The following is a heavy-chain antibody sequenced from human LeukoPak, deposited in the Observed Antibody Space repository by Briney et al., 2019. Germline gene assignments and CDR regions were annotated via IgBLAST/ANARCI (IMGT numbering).Heavy chain of an antibody. CDR1: GYTFTGYY. J-gene: IGHJ4*02. D-gene: IGHD2-15*01. Sequence: GASVKVSCKASGYTFTGYYMHWVRQAPGQGLEWMGWINPNSGGTNYAQKFQGWVTMTRGTSISTAYMELSRLRSDDTAVYYCARWPRRCSGGSCNFDYWGQGTLVTVSS. CDR3: ARWPRRCSGGSCNFDY. CDR2: INPNSGGT. V-gene: IGHV1-2*04.